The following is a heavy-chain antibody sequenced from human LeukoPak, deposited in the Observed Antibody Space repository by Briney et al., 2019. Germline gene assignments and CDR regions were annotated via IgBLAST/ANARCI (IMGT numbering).Heavy chain of an antibody. V-gene: IGHV3-21*06. CDR3: ARPFNYDNNGGEGMDV. CDR1: GFTFTRYN. CDR2: ITTSGTYI. D-gene: IGHD3-22*01. Sequence: PGGSLRLSCAASGFTFTRYNMNWVRQAPGKGLELVSSITTSGTYIYYADSVKGRFTISRDNAKNSLYLQMNSLRAEDTAVYYCARPFNYDNNGGEGMDVWGEGATVTVSS. J-gene: IGHJ6*04.